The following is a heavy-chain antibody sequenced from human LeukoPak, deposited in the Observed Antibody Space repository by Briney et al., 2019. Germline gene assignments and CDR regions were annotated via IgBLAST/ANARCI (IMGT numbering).Heavy chain of an antibody. CDR3: ARHDYDFWSGYYKPPDY. Sequence: SETLSLTCTVSGGPISSSSYYWGWIRQPPGKGLEWIGSIYYSGSTYYNPSLKSRVTISVDTSKNQFSLKLSSVTAADTAVYYCARHDYDFWSGYYKPPDYWGQGTLVTVSS. V-gene: IGHV4-39*01. CDR2: IYYSGST. CDR1: GGPISSSSYY. D-gene: IGHD3-3*01. J-gene: IGHJ4*02.